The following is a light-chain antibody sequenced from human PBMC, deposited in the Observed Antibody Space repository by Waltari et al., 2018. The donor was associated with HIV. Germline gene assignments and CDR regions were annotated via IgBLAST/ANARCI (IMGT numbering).Light chain of an antibody. V-gene: IGLV2-8*01. CDR3: SSYAGRDIRVV. Sequence: ALTQPPSASGSPGQSVTISCTGGDSDIGSTNYVSWYQQHPGKAPKLMIYEVNRRPSGVPNGFSGAKSGSVASLTVSGLQADDEADYYCSSYAGRDIRVVFGGGTKLTVL. CDR1: DSDIGSTNY. CDR2: EVN. J-gene: IGLJ2*01.